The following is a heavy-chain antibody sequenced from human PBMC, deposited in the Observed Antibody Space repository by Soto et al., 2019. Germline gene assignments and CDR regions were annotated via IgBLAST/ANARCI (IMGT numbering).Heavy chain of an antibody. CDR2: INPLSGGI. J-gene: IGHJ6*02. CDR3: ARGVSTDCSNGVCSYHSYYEIDV. CDR1: GYTFTAFN. Sequence: QVQLVQSGAEVRKPGASVKVSCKTSGYTFTAFNIHWVRQAPGQSPEWLGRINPLSGGIHYSQKFRARVTLTSDRSIITADIEVNKLTSGDTALYYCARGVSTDCSNGVCSYHSYYEIDVWGQGTTVTVSS. D-gene: IGHD2-8*01. V-gene: IGHV1-2*06.